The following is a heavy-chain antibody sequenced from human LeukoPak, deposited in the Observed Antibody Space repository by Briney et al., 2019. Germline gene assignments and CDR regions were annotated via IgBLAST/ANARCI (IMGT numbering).Heavy chain of an antibody. CDR3: AKTQWLVLEYYFDY. J-gene: IGHJ4*02. CDR2: ISGSGGST. D-gene: IGHD6-19*01. V-gene: IGHV3-23*01. Sequence: GGSLRLSCATSGFTLSSYGMSWVRQAPGKGLEWVSAISGSGGSTYYADSVKGRFTISRDNSKNTLYLQMNSLRAEDTAVYYCAKTQWLVLEYYFDYWGQGTLVTVSS. CDR1: GFTLSSYG.